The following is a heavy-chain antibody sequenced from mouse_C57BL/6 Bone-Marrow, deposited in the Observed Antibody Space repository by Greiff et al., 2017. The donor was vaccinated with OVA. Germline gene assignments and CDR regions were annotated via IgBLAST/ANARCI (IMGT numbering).Heavy chain of an antibody. CDR3: ASYYYGSGDY. CDR2: INPYNGGT. CDR1: GYTFTDYY. J-gene: IGHJ2*01. V-gene: IGHV1-19*01. D-gene: IGHD1-1*01. Sequence: VQLQQSGPVLVKPGASVKMSCKASGYTFTDYYMNWVKQSHGKSLEWIGVINPYNGGTSYNQKFKGKATLTVDKSSSTAYMELNSLTSEDSAVYYCASYYYGSGDYWGQGTTLTVSS.